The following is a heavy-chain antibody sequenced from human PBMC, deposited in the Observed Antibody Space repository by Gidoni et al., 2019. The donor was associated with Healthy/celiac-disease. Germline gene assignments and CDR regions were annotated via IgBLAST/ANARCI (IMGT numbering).Heavy chain of an antibody. V-gene: IGHV1-8*01. J-gene: IGHJ5*02. Sequence: QVQLVQSGAEVKKPGASVKVSCKASGYTFTSYDINWVRQATGQGLEWMGWMNPNSGNTGYAQKFQGRVTMTRNTSISTAYMELSSLRSEDTAVYYCARGCSSTSCYRGGFDPWGQGTLVTVSS. CDR1: GYTFTSYD. CDR2: MNPNSGNT. D-gene: IGHD2-2*02. CDR3: ARGCSSTSCYRGGFDP.